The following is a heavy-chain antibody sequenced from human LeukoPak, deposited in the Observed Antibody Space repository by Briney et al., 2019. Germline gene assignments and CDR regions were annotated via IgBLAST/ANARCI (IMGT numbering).Heavy chain of an antibody. J-gene: IGHJ3*02. Sequence: PSETLSLTCTVSGASLSSTSYYCAWIRQPPGKGLEWIGSMSYSGTTYYNTSLKSRVTISVDTSQNHFSLKLTSVTAADTAVYYCARGPSQRSAMIVVVIKGFDIWGQGAMVTVSS. CDR3: ARGPSQRSAMIVVVIKGFDI. CDR1: GASLSSTSYY. CDR2: MSYSGTT. V-gene: IGHV4-39*02. D-gene: IGHD3-22*01.